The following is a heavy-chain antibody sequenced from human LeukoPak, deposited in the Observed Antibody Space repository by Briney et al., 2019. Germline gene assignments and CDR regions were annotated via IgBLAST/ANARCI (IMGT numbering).Heavy chain of an antibody. Sequence: SETLSLTCTVSGGSISSYYWSWIRQPPGKGLEWIGYIYYSGSTNYNPSLKSRVTISVDTSKNQLSLKLGSVTAADTAVYYCARAGYSYGRAGFDPWGQGTLVTVSS. D-gene: IGHD5-18*01. CDR2: IYYSGST. CDR3: ARAGYSYGRAGFDP. CDR1: GGSISSYY. V-gene: IGHV4-59*01. J-gene: IGHJ5*02.